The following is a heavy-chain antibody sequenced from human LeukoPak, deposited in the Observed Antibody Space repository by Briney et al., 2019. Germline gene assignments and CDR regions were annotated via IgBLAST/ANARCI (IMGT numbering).Heavy chain of an antibody. Sequence: GGSLRLSCAASGFTFSSYGMHWVRQAPGKGLEWVAFIRYDGSNKYYADSVKGRFTISRDNSKNSLYLQMNSLRAEDTALYYCAQALGDYGELFDYWGQGTLVTVSS. CDR1: GFTFSSYG. CDR3: AQALGDYGELFDY. V-gene: IGHV3-30*02. D-gene: IGHD4-17*01. CDR2: IRYDGSNK. J-gene: IGHJ4*02.